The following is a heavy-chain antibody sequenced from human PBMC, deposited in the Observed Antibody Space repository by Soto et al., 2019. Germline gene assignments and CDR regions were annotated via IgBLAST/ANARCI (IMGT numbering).Heavy chain of an antibody. CDR3: ARQAQQQLAFDY. CDR1: GGSISSSSYY. V-gene: IGHV4-39*01. Sequence: LSLTCTVSGGSISSSSYYWGWIRQPPGKGLEWIGSIYYSGSTYYNPSLKSRVTISVDTSKNQFSLKLSSVTAADTAVYYCARQAQQQLAFDYWGQGTLVTVSS. J-gene: IGHJ4*02. D-gene: IGHD6-13*01. CDR2: IYYSGST.